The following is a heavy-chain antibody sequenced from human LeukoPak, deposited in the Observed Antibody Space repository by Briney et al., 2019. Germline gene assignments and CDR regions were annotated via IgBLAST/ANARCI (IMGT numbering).Heavy chain of an antibody. CDR3: ARGAGYSSSNDY. J-gene: IGHJ4*02. Sequence: SETLSLTCTVSGGSVSSGSYYWSWIRQPPGKGLEWIGYIYYSGSSNYNPSLKSRVTISVDTSKNQFSLKLSSVTAADTAVYYCARGAGYSSSNDYRGQGTLVTVSS. CDR2: IYYSGSS. D-gene: IGHD6-13*01. CDR1: GGSVSSGSYY. V-gene: IGHV4-61*01.